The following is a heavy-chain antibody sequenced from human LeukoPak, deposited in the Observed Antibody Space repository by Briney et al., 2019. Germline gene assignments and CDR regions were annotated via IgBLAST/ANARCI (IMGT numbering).Heavy chain of an antibody. V-gene: IGHV4-59*01. CDR2: IYYRGST. D-gene: IGHD3-10*01. CDR1: GVSISSYY. CDR3: ARGGVRGVIMGYFDY. Sequence: SETLSLTCTVSGVSISSYYWRWIRQPPGKGLEGLGYIYYRGSTNYNPSLKSRVTISVDTSKNQFSLKLSSVTAADTAVYYCARGGVRGVIMGYFDYWGQGTLVTVSS. J-gene: IGHJ4*02.